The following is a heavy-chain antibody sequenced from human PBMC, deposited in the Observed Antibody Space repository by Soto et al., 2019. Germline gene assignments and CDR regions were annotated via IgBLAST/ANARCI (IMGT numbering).Heavy chain of an antibody. CDR1: GGSFSCYY. J-gene: IGHJ3*02. CDR3: ARGVTMVRGVQNFSFDI. CDR2: INHSGST. Sequence: PSETLSLTCAVYGGSFSCYYWSWIRQPPGKGLEWIGEINHSGSTNYNPSLKSRVTISVDTSKNQFSLKLSSVTAADTAVYYCARGVTMVRGVQNFSFDIWGQGTMVTVS. V-gene: IGHV4-34*01. D-gene: IGHD3-10*01.